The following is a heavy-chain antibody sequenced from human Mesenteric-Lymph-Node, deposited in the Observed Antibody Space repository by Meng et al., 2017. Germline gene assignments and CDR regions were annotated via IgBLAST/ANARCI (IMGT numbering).Heavy chain of an antibody. CDR3: ARDIAMSRGRQLDS. D-gene: IGHD6-13*01. CDR2: TYYRSKWYN. Sequence: SQTLSLTCAISGDSVSSNSASWNWIRQSPSRGLEWLGRTYYRSKWYNDYAVSVKSRITITPDTSKNQFSLQLNSVTPEDTAVYYCARDIAMSRGRQLDSWGQGTLVTVSS. J-gene: IGHJ4*02. V-gene: IGHV6-1*01. CDR1: GDSVSSNSAS.